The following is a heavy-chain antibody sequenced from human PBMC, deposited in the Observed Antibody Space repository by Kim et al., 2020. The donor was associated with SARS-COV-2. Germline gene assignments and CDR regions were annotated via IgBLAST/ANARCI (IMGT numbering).Heavy chain of an antibody. D-gene: IGHD6-13*01. V-gene: IGHV3-21*01. Sequence: GGSLRLSCAASGFTFSSYSMNWVRQAPGKGLEWVSSISSSSSYIYYADSVKGRFTISRDNAKNSLYLQMNSLRAEDTAVYYCARVGASGIAAAEVPGAREYFQHWGQGTLVTVSS. CDR3: ARVGASGIAAAEVPGAREYFQH. J-gene: IGHJ1*01. CDR2: ISSSSSYI. CDR1: GFTFSSYS.